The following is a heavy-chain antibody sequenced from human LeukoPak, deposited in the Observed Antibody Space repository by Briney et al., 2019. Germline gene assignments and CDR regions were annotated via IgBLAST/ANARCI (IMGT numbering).Heavy chain of an antibody. CDR2: IYYSGST. Sequence: SETLSLTCTVSGGSISSYYWSWIRQPPGKGLEWIGYIYYSGSTNYNPSLKSRVTISVDTSKDQFSLKLSSVTAADTAVYYCARDASRGWYDYWGQGTLVTVSS. CDR1: GGSISSYY. J-gene: IGHJ4*02. D-gene: IGHD6-19*01. CDR3: ARDASRGWYDY. V-gene: IGHV4-59*01.